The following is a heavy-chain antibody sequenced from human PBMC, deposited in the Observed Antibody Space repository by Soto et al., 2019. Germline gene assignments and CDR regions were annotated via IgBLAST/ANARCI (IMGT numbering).Heavy chain of an antibody. CDR3: TRDIGGKGAY. Sequence: GGSLRLSCAASGFTFSSYEMNWVRQAPGKGLEWVSRIDEYGSTINYADSVKGRFTISRDNARNTLYLEMNSLRAEDTALYYCTRDIGGKGAYWGPGTMVTVSS. J-gene: IGHJ4*02. CDR1: GFTFSSYE. D-gene: IGHD3-10*01. CDR2: IDEYGSTI. V-gene: IGHV3-74*01.